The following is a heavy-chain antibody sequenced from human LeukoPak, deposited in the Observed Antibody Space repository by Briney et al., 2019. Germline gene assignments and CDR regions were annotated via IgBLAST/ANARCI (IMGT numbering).Heavy chain of an antibody. V-gene: IGHV4-34*01. CDR2: INHSGST. CDR3: ARGSDYGDYA. J-gene: IGHJ5*02. Sequence: PSETLSLTCAVYGGSFSGYYWSWIRQPPGKGLEWIGEINHSGSTNYNPSLKSRVTISVDTSKNQFSLKLSSVTAADTAVYHCARGSDYGDYAWGQGTLVTVSS. D-gene: IGHD4-17*01. CDR1: GGSFSGYY.